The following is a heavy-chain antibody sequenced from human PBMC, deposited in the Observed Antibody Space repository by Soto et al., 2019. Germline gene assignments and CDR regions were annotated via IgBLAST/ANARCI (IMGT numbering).Heavy chain of an antibody. Sequence: SETLSLTCTVSGGSISSSNYYWGWLRPPPGEGLEWSGSTYYVGSTYFHPSLQSRVTMSVDTSKNQFSLKLSSVTAADTAVYYCVRQTSFYYGSANYYNSLFDSWGPGTLVPSPQ. J-gene: IGHJ4*02. CDR1: GGSISSSNYY. V-gene: IGHV4-39*01. CDR3: VRQTSFYYGSANYYNSLFDS. D-gene: IGHD3-10*01. CDR2: TYYVGST.